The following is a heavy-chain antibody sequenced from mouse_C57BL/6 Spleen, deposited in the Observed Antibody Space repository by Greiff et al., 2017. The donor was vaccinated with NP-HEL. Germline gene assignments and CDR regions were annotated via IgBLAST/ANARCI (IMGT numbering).Heavy chain of an antibody. D-gene: IGHD3-1*01. Sequence: EVQLQESGPGLVKPSQSLSLTCSVTGYPFTSGISCTCFRHFPGTNLEWWAYINYDGSNNYNPSLKNRISITRDTAKNQFFLKLNSVTTEDTATYYCARNGLGDYYAMDYWGQGTSVTVSS. CDR1: GYPFTSGIS. CDR2: INYDGSN. CDR3: ARNGLGDYYAMDY. V-gene: IGHV3-6*01. J-gene: IGHJ4*01.